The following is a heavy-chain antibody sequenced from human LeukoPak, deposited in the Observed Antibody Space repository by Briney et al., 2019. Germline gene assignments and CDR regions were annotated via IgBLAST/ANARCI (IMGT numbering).Heavy chain of an antibody. D-gene: IGHD6-13*01. J-gene: IGHJ4*02. V-gene: IGHV3-23*01. Sequence: GGSLRLSCAASGFTFSSYAMSWVRQAPGKGLEWVSAISGSGGSTYYADSVKGRFTISRDNSKNTLYLQMNSLRAEDTAVYYCAKDQFSSSWNGGDYWGREPWSPSPQ. CDR1: GFTFSSYA. CDR2: ISGSGGST. CDR3: AKDQFSSSWNGGDY.